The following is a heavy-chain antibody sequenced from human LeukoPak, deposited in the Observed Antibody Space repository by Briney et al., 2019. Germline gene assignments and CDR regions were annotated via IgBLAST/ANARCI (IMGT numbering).Heavy chain of an antibody. CDR1: GGSISSGSYY. CDR3: ARENSSSSDWFDR. J-gene: IGHJ5*02. Sequence: SQTLSLTCTVSGGSISSGSYYWRWIRQPAGKGLEWIGRIYTSGSTNYNPSLKSRVTISVDTSKNQFSLKLSSVTAADTAVYYCARENSSSSDWFDRWGQGTLVTVSS. D-gene: IGHD6-6*01. V-gene: IGHV4-61*02. CDR2: IYTSGST.